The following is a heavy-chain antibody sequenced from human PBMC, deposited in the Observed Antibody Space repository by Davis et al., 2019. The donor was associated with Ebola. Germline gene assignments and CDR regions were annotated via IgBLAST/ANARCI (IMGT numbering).Heavy chain of an antibody. J-gene: IGHJ6*02. CDR3: ARNPGGANGMDV. V-gene: IGHV3-74*01. D-gene: IGHD1-26*01. CDR2: INSDESST. CDR1: GFTFSSYE. Sequence: PGGSLRLSCAASGFTFSSYEMNWVRQVPGKGLVWVSRINSDESSTSYADSVKGRFTISRDNAKNTLYLHMNSLRAEDTAVYYCARNPGGANGMDVWGQGTTVTVSS.